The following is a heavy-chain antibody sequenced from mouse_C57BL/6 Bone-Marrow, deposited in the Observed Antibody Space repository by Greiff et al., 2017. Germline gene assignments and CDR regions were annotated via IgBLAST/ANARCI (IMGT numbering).Heavy chain of an antibody. CDR2: ISYDGSN. V-gene: IGHV3-6*01. J-gene: IGHJ2*01. Sequence: EVQVVESGPGLVKPSQSLSLTCSVTGYSITSGYYWNWIRQFPGNKLEWMGYISYDGSNNYNPSLKNRISITRDTSKNQFFLKLNSVTTEDTATYYCARGSALLYWGQGTTLTVSS. CDR1: GYSITSGYY. CDR3: ARGSALLY. D-gene: IGHD3-2*02.